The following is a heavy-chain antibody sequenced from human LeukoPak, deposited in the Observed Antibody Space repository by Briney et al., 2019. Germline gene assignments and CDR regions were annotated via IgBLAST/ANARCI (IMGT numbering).Heavy chain of an antibody. CDR2: INHSGST. J-gene: IGHJ5*02. V-gene: IGHV4-34*01. CDR1: GGSFSGYY. Sequence: SETLSLTCAVYGGSFSGYYWSWIRQPPGKGLEWIGEINHSGSTNYNPSLESRVTISVDTSKNQFSLKLSSVTAADTAVYYCARGRRLVVPAAKRWFDPWGQGTLVTVSS. CDR3: ARGRRLVVPAAKRWFDP. D-gene: IGHD2-2*01.